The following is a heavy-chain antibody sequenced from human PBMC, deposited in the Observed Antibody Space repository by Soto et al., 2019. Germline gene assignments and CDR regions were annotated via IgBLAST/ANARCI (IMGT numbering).Heavy chain of an antibody. CDR3: ARDRVDCSGGNCWRSVEDT. J-gene: IGHJ5*02. V-gene: IGHV1-46*01. CDR2: IDPSGGGT. CDR1: GYTFTSYY. D-gene: IGHD2-15*01. Sequence: QVQLVQSGAEVKKPGASVKVSCKASGYTFTSYYMHWVRHAPGQGLEWMGIIDPSGGGTSYAQKFQGRLTMTRDTSTSTVYMELSSLRSEDTAVYYCARDRVDCSGGNCWRSVEDTWGQGTLVTVSS.